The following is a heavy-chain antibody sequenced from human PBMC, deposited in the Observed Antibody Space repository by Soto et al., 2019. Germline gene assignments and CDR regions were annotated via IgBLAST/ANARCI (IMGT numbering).Heavy chain of an antibody. Sequence: QVQVVQSGDEVKETGASVRVSCKTSGYSFTAYGISWVRQAPGQGLEWMGWISCYNGKTKYAQKVQGRVTMTTDTSTSTAYMEVRSLRSDDMAICYCARDAPPPELRFLEWHNYDYNGMDVWGQGTTVTVSS. D-gene: IGHD3-3*01. CDR1: GYSFTAYG. CDR2: ISCYNGKT. V-gene: IGHV1-18*03. J-gene: IGHJ6*02. CDR3: ARDAPPPELRFLEWHNYDYNGMDV.